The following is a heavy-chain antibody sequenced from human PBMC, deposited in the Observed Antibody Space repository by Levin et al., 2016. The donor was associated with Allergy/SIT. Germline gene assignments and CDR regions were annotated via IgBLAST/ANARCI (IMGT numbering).Heavy chain of an antibody. Sequence: WIRQPPGKGLEWVGRIKSKTDGGTTDYAAPVKGRFTISRDDSKNTLYLQMNSLKTEDTAVYYCTTELWFGEFLFDYWGQGTLVTVSS. J-gene: IGHJ4*02. CDR3: TTELWFGEFLFDY. D-gene: IGHD3-10*01. CDR2: IKSKTDGGTT. V-gene: IGHV3-15*01.